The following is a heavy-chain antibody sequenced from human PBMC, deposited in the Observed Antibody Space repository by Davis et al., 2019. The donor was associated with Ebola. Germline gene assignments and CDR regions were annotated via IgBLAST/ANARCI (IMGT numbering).Heavy chain of an antibody. Sequence: MPSETLSLTCTVSGGSITTNNYHWGWIRQPPGKGLEWIGSIFYDGSTYYNPSLKSRVTISVDTSKNQFSLKLSSVTAADTAVYYCASSLYGDYMTPHYYYYYGMDVWGQGTTVTVSS. CDR2: IFYDGST. D-gene: IGHD4-17*01. J-gene: IGHJ6*01. CDR1: GGSITTNNYH. V-gene: IGHV4-39*01. CDR3: ASSLYGDYMTPHYYYYYGMDV.